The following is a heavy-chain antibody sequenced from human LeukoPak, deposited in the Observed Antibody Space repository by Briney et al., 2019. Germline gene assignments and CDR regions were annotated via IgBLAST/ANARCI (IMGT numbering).Heavy chain of an antibody. CDR2: INHSGST. Sequence: SETLSLTCAVHGGSFSGYYWSWIRQPPGKGLEWIGEINHSGSTNYNPSLKSRVTISVDTSKNQFSLKLSSVTAADTAVYYCARPLRDLYFDYWGQGTLVTVSS. CDR1: GGSFSGYY. D-gene: IGHD3-16*01. CDR3: ARPLRDLYFDY. V-gene: IGHV4-34*01. J-gene: IGHJ4*02.